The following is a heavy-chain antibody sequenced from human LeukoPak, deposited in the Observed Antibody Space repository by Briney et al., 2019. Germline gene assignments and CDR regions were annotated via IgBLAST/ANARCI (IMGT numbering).Heavy chain of an antibody. CDR3: AKEVRSGWYLVTFDY. CDR1: GLTVTSDY. J-gene: IGHJ4*02. D-gene: IGHD6-19*01. Sequence: GGSLRLSCAASGLTVTSDYMTWVRQAPGKGLEWVSTIYSGGSTYYADSVKGRFTVSRDNSKNKLFLQMNGLRAEDTAIYYCAKEVRSGWYLVTFDYWGQGTLVTVSS. V-gene: IGHV3-66*01. CDR2: IYSGGST.